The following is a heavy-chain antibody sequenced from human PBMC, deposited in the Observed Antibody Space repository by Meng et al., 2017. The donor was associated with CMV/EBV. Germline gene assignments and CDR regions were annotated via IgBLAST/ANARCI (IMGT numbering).Heavy chain of an antibody. CDR1: GFTVSSNY. V-gene: IGHV3-53*01. CDR3: ATSGGYYYGMDV. D-gene: IGHD6-25*01. Sequence: GESLKISCAASGFTVSSNYMSWVRQAPGKGLEWVSVIYSGGSTYYADSAKGRFTISRDNSKNTLYLQMNSLRAEDTAVYYCATSGGYYYGMDVWGQGTTVTVSS. J-gene: IGHJ6*02. CDR2: IYSGGST.